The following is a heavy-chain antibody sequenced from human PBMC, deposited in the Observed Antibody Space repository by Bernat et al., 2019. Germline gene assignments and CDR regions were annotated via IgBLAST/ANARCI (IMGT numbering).Heavy chain of an antibody. CDR3: TRNYGSGSNWFDP. D-gene: IGHD3-10*01. CDR2: INPNSGGT. V-gene: IGHV1-2*04. CDR1: GYTFTGYY. Sequence: QVQLVQSGAEEKKPGASVKVSCKASGYTFTGYYMHWVRQAPGQGLEWMGWINPNSGGTNYAQKFQGWVTMTRDTSISTAYMELSRLRSDDTAVYYCTRNYGSGSNWFDPWGQGTLVTVSS. J-gene: IGHJ5*02.